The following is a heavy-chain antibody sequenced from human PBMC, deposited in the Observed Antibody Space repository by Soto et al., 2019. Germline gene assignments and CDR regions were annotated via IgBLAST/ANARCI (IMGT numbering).Heavy chain of an antibody. CDR3: ARHQYYGSGSFHFDY. V-gene: IGHV4-39*01. J-gene: IGHJ4*02. Sequence: ASETLSLTCTVSGCSISSGSYYWGWIRQPPGKGLEWIGSIYYSGSTYYNPSLKSRVTISVDTSKNQFSLKLSSVTAADTAVYYCARHQYYGSGSFHFDYWGQGTLVTVSS. CDR2: IYYSGST. CDR1: GCSISSGSYY. D-gene: IGHD3-10*01.